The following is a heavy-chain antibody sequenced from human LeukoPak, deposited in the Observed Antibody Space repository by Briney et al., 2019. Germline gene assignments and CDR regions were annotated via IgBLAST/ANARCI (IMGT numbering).Heavy chain of an antibody. J-gene: IGHJ4*02. CDR1: GGSINNYY. V-gene: IGHV4-59*01. Sequence: PSETLSLTCTVSGGSINNYYWSWIRQPPGKGLEWIGYIYYSGSTNYSPSLKSRVTISVDTSKNQFSLKLSSVTAADTAVYYCAREGWGYYFDFWGQGTLVTVSS. CDR2: IYYSGST. D-gene: IGHD7-27*01. CDR3: AREGWGYYFDF.